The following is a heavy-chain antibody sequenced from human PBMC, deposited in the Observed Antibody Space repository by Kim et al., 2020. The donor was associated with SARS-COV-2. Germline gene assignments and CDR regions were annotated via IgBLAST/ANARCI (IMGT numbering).Heavy chain of an antibody. J-gene: IGHJ4*02. CDR1: GGSISSSNW. Sequence: SETLSLTCAVSGGSISSSNWWSWVRQPPGKGLEWIGEIYHSGSTNYNPSLKSRGTISVDKSKNRFSLKLSSVTAADTAVYYCARARFITIFGVVITGAFDYWGQGTLVTVSS. CDR2: IYHSGST. V-gene: IGHV4-4*02. D-gene: IGHD3-3*01. CDR3: ARARFITIFGVVITGAFDY.